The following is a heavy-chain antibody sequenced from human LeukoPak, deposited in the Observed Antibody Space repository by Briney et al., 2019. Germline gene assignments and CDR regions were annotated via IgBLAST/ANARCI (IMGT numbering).Heavy chain of an antibody. J-gene: IGHJ4*02. CDR1: GYTFTSSA. Sequence: ASVKVSCKASGYTFTSSAMNWVRQAPGQALEWMGWINTNTGNPTYAQGFTGRFVFSLDTSVSTAYLQISSLEAEDTAVYYCARGTVTTYRYFDYWGQGTLVTVSS. CDR2: INTNTGNP. CDR3: ARGTVTTYRYFDY. V-gene: IGHV7-4-1*02. D-gene: IGHD4-17*01.